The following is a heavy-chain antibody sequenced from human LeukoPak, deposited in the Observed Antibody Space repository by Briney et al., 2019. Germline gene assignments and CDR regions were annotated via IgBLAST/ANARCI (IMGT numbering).Heavy chain of an antibody. D-gene: IGHD1-20*01. V-gene: IGHV1-69*04. CDR2: IIPILGIA. Sequence: ASVKVSCKASGGTFSSYAISWVRQAPGQGLEWMGRIIPILGIANYAQKFRGRVTITADKSTSTAYMELSSLRSEDTAVYYCASLDTFDNWNDVVSLGYWGQGTLVTVSS. CDR3: ASLDTFDNWNDVVSLGY. J-gene: IGHJ4*02. CDR1: GGTFSSYA.